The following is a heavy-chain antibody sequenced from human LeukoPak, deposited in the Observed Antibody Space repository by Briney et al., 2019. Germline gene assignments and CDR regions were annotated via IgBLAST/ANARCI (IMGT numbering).Heavy chain of an antibody. D-gene: IGHD3-22*01. J-gene: IGHJ4*02. CDR2: ISAYNGNT. Sequence: ASVKVSCKASGYTFTSYGICWVRQAPGQGLEWMGWISAYNGNTNYAQSLQGRVTMTTDTSTSTAYMELRSLRSDDTAVYYCARDRYYYDSSGYIRGISFDYWGQGTLVTVSS. CDR3: ARDRYYYDSSGYIRGISFDY. CDR1: GYTFTSYG. V-gene: IGHV1-18*01.